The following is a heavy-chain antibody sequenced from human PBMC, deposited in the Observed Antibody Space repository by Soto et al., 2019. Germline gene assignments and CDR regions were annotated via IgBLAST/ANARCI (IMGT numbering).Heavy chain of an antibody. CDR3: ARETAVAGIFDWFDP. CDR2: IKQDGSEK. V-gene: IGHV3-7*01. J-gene: IGHJ5*02. Sequence: GGPLRLSCAASGFTFSSYWMSWVRQAPGKGLEWVANIKQDGSEKYYVDSVKGRFTISRDNAKNSLYLQMNSLRAEDTAVYYCARETAVAGIFDWFDPWGQGTLVTVS. D-gene: IGHD6-19*01. CDR1: GFTFSSYW.